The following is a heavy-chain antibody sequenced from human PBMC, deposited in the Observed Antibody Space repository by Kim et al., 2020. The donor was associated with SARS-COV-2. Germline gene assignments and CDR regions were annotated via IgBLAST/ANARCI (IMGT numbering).Heavy chain of an antibody. D-gene: IGHD5-18*01. Sequence: GGSLRLSCAASGFTFSTYGMHWVRQAPGKGLEWVAVISYDGSNKYYADSVKGRFTISRDNSKNTLYLQMNSLRAEDTAVYYCAKGYSYASVYGMDVWGQGPTVTVSS. CDR1: GFTFSTYG. CDR2: ISYDGSNK. CDR3: AKGYSYASVYGMDV. J-gene: IGHJ6*02. V-gene: IGHV3-30*18.